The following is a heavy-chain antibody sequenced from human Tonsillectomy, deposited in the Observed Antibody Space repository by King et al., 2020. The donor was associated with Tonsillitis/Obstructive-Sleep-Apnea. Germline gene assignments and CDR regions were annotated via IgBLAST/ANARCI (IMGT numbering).Heavy chain of an antibody. J-gene: IGHJ4*02. Sequence: VQLQESGPGLVKPSETLSFTCTVSGGSISSYYWSWIRQPPGKRLEWIGYIYYSGSTNYNPSLKSRVTTSVDTSKNQFSLKLSSVTAADTAVYYCARGRGYSYSYYFDYWGQGTLVTVSS. CDR3: ARGRGYSYSYYFDY. D-gene: IGHD5-18*01. CDR1: GGSISSYY. CDR2: IYYSGST. V-gene: IGHV4-59*01.